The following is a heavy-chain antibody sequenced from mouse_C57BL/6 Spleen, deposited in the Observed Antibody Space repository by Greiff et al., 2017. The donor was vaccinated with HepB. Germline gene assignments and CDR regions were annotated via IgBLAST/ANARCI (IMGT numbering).Heavy chain of an antibody. CDR1: GYTFTSYW. Sequence: QVQLKQPGAELVKPGASVKLSCKASGYTFTSYWMHWVKQRPGRGLEWIGRIDPNSGGTKYNEKFKSKATLTVDKPSSTAYMQLSSLTSEDSAVYYCARGDYSNYGGYAMDYWGQGTSVTVSS. V-gene: IGHV1-72*01. CDR2: IDPNSGGT. J-gene: IGHJ4*01. CDR3: ARGDYSNYGGYAMDY. D-gene: IGHD2-5*01.